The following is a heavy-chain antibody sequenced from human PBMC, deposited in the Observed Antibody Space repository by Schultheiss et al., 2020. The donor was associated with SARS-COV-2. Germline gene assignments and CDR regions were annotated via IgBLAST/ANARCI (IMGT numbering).Heavy chain of an antibody. CDR3: TTDQDSSLYYYGMDV. J-gene: IGHJ6*02. CDR2: IKSKTDGGTT. CDR1: GFTFSNAW. V-gene: IGHV3-15*01. D-gene: IGHD6-6*01. Sequence: GGSLRLSCAASGFTFSNAWMSWVRQAPGKGLEWVGRIKSKTDGGTTDYDAPVKGRFFTISRDDSKNTLYLQMNSLKTEDTAVYYCTTDQDSSLYYYGMDVWGQGTTVTVSS.